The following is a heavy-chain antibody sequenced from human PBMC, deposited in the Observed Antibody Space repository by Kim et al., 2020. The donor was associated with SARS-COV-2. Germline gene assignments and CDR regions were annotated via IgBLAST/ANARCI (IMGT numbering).Heavy chain of an antibody. V-gene: IGHV1-24*01. CDR2: FDPEDGET. CDR1: GYTLTELS. Sequence: ASVKVSCKVSGYTLTELSMHWVRQAPGKGLEWMGGFDPEDGETIYAQKFQGRVTMTEDTSTDTAYMELSSLRSEDTAVYYCATGPVLRFLEWSPSYMDVWGKGTTVTVSS. J-gene: IGHJ6*03. CDR3: ATGPVLRFLEWSPSYMDV. D-gene: IGHD3-3*01.